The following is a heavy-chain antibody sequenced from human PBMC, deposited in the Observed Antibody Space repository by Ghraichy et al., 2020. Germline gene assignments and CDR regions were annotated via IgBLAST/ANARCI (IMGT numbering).Heavy chain of an antibody. Sequence: SETLSLTCAVYGGSFSGYYWSWIRQPPGKGLEWIGEINHSGSTNYNPSLKSRVTISVDTSKNQFSLKLSSVTAADMAVYYCARTIASTRGWFDPWGQGTLVTVSS. CDR3: ARTIASTRGWFDP. J-gene: IGHJ5*02. CDR2: INHSGST. D-gene: IGHD6-6*01. V-gene: IGHV4-34*01. CDR1: GGSFSGYY.